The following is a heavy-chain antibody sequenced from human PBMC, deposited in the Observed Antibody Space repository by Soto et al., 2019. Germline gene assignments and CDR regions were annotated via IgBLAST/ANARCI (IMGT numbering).Heavy chain of an antibody. CDR3: ARIPAYSSSWYVDY. Sequence: SGPTLVNPTETLTLTCTVSGFSLSNARMGVSWIRQPPGKALEWLAHIFSNDEKSYSTSLKSRLTISKDTSKSQVVLTMTNMDPVDTATYSCARIPAYSSSWYVDYWGQGTLVTAPQ. D-gene: IGHD6-13*01. J-gene: IGHJ4*02. CDR1: GFSLSNARMG. CDR2: IFSNDEK. V-gene: IGHV2-26*01.